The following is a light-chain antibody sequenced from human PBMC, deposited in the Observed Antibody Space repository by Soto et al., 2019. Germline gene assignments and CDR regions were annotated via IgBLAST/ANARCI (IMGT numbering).Light chain of an antibody. CDR3: QQYGSSPPFT. V-gene: IGKV3-20*01. Sequence: EIVLTQSPGTLSLSPGERATLSCRASQSVPSNYLAWYQQKPGQAPRLLIHGGSSRATGIPDRFSGSGSETDCTLTISRLEPEDFAVYYCQQYGSSPPFTFGPGTKVDIK. J-gene: IGKJ3*01. CDR1: QSVPSNY. CDR2: GGS.